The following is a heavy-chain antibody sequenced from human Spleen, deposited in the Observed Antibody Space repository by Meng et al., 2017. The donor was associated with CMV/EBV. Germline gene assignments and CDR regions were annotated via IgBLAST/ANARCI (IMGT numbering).Heavy chain of an antibody. J-gene: IGHJ4*02. Sequence: ESLKISCSVSGGSMNSYYWNWIRQAPGKGLEWIGHINHSGNSKYNSALKSRVIISLDTSKNQFSLKLSSVTAADTAVYYCARVRWSRRAGGGGSLIDAIVDKVATKGYHFDSWGQGTLVTVSS. CDR1: GGSMNSYY. CDR3: ARVRWSRRAGGGGSLIDAIVDKVATKGYHFDS. D-gene: IGHD5-12*01. V-gene: IGHV4-59*01. CDR2: INHSGNS.